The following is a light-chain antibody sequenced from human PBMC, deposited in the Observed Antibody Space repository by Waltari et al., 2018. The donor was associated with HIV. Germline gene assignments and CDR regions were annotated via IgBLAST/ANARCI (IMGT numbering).Light chain of an antibody. J-gene: IGKJ2*01. CDR2: WAS. CDR3: HQYYSTPYT. CDR1: RSVLYSSNNKNY. Sequence: DIVMTQSPDSLTVFLGERATINCKSSRSVLYSSNNKNYLAWYQQKAGQPPKLLIYWASTRESGVPDRFRASGSGTDFSLTISSLQAEDVAVDYCHQYYSTPYTFGQGTKVEIK. V-gene: IGKV4-1*01.